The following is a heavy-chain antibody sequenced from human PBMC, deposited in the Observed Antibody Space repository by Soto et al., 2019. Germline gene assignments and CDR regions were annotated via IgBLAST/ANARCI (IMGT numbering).Heavy chain of an antibody. V-gene: IGHV3-23*01. CDR3: AKGLGDYYYMTS. CDR1: GFTFSSYT. J-gene: IGHJ6*03. CDR2: ISDSGGST. Sequence: EVQLLESGGGLVQPGGSLRLSCAASGFTFSSYTMSWVRQAPGKGLEWVSAISDSGGSTYYADSVKGRFTISRDNSKHTLFLQVNSLRAEDTAVYYGAKGLGDYYYMTSGAKGPRSPSP.